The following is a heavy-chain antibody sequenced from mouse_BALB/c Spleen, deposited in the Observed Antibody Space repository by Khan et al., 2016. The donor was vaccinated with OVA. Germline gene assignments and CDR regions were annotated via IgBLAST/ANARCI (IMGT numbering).Heavy chain of an antibody. J-gene: IGHJ2*01. Sequence: EVKLKESGPGLVKPSQSLSLTCTVTGYSITSGYAWNWIRQFPGNKLEWMGYISYSGVTSYTPSLTSRTSITRDTSKNQFFLQLNSVTTEDTATYYCARGNYYGYYFDYWGQGTTLTVSS. CDR1: GYSITSGYA. CDR2: ISYSGVT. V-gene: IGHV3-2*02. D-gene: IGHD1-1*01. CDR3: ARGNYYGYYFDY.